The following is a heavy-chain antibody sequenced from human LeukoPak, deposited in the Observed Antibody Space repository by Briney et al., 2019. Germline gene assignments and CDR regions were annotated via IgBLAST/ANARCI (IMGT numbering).Heavy chain of an antibody. V-gene: IGHV3-21*01. CDR2: INSTSTYI. CDR1: GFSLYTYS. J-gene: IGHJ4*02. D-gene: IGHD3-22*01. Sequence: PGESLRLSCAVSGFSLYTYSMNWVRQAPGKGLEWVSSINSTSTYIYYADSVKGRFTISRDNAKNSLYLQMNSLRVEDTAVYYCARVGSAAPVTSSGHTINYWGQGTLVIVSS. CDR3: ARVGSAAPVTSSGHTINY.